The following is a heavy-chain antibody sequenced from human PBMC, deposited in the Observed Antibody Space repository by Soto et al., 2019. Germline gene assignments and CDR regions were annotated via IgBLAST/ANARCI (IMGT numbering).Heavy chain of an antibody. CDR3: ARGGEPIDY. Sequence: ASVKVSCKASGYTFTSRYMHWVRQAPGQRLEWMGLINASDGNTTYSQKFQGRVTITRDTSASTAYMELSSLRSEDTAVYSCARGGEPIDYWGQGTLVTVS. CDR1: GYTFTSRY. CDR2: INASDGNT. D-gene: IGHD2-21*01. V-gene: IGHV1-3*01. J-gene: IGHJ4*02.